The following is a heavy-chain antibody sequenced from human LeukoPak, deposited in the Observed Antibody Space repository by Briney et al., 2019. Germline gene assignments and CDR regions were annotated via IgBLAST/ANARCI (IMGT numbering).Heavy chain of an antibody. CDR2: ISYDGSNK. CDR1: GFTFSSYG. Sequence: QPGRSLRLSCAASGFTFSSYGMHWVRQAPGKGLEWVALISYDGSNKYYADSVKGRFTISRDNSKNTLYLQMNSLRAEDTAVYYCVSQLVHGLDYWGQGTLVTVSS. CDR3: VSQLVHGLDY. V-gene: IGHV3-30*03. J-gene: IGHJ4*02. D-gene: IGHD6-6*01.